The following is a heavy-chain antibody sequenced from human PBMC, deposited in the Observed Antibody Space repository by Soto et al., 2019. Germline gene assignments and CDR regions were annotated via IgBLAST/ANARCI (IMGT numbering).Heavy chain of an antibody. CDR2: IIPIFGTA. CDR1: GGTFSSYA. Sequence: QVPLVQSGAEVKKPGSSVKVSCKASGGTFSSYAISWVRQAPGQGLEWMGGIIPIFGTANYAQKFQGRVTITADESTSTAYMELSSLRSEDTAVYYCARGRWYYDSSGYFFLWFDPWGQGTLVTVSS. CDR3: ARGRWYYDSSGYFFLWFDP. V-gene: IGHV1-69*01. J-gene: IGHJ5*02. D-gene: IGHD3-22*01.